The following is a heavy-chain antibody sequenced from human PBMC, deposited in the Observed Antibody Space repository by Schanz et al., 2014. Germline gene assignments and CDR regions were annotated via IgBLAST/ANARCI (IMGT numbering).Heavy chain of an antibody. Sequence: QVQLVESGGGLVKPGGSLRLSCAASGFTFSDYYMSWIRQAPGKGLEWVSYISGSTAYTNYADSVKGRFTISRDNAKNSLYLQMNSLRAEDTAVDYCAREQIMAAAGRVDYWGHGTLVTVSS. CDR2: ISGSTAYT. CDR1: GFTFSDYY. CDR3: AREQIMAAAGRVDY. V-gene: IGHV3-11*05. D-gene: IGHD6-13*01. J-gene: IGHJ4*01.